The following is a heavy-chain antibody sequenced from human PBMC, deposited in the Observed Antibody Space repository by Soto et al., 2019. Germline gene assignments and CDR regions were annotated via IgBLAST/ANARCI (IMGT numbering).Heavy chain of an antibody. CDR1: GFIVSSNY. CDR2: IYSGCNI. J-gene: IGHJ4*02. V-gene: IGHV3-66*01. Sequence: EVQLVESGGGLVQPGGSLRLSCAASGFIVSSNYMSCVRQAPGKGLEWVSVIYSGCNIYYVDSVKGRFTSSRDSSKNTLYLPIISLRVEDSGVYYGAGNTEKGYWCQGNLVTVSS. CDR3: AGNTEKGY. D-gene: IGHD2-2*02.